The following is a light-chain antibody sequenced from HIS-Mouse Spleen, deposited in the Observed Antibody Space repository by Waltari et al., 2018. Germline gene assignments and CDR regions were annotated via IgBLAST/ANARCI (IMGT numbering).Light chain of an antibody. CDR2: EDN. V-gene: IGLV6-57*02. Sequence: MLTQPHSVSESPGKTVTISCAGSSGSIASNYVQWYQQRQGSAPTTVIYEDNQRPSGVPDLFSGSIDSSSNSASLTISGLKTEDEADYYCQSYDSSNWVFGGGTKLTVL. CDR1: SGSIASNY. CDR3: QSYDSSNWV. J-gene: IGLJ3*02.